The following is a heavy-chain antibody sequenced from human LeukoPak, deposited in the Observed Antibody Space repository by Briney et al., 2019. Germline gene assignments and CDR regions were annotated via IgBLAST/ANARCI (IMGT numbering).Heavy chain of an antibody. CDR1: GNSSTNYW. CDR3: ARHYDRSGYYSRNYYYYMDV. CDR2: IYPGDSDT. D-gene: IGHD3-22*01. V-gene: IGHV5-51*01. Sequence: GESLKISCKGSGNSSTNYWIAWVRQMPGKGLEWMGIIYPGDSDTRYSPSFQGQVTISADKSISTAYLRWGSLKASDTAIYYCARHYDRSGYYSRNYYYYMDVWGKGTTVTVSS. J-gene: IGHJ6*03.